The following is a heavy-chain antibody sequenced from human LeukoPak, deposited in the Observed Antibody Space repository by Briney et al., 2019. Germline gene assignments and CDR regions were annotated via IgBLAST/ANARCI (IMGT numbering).Heavy chain of an antibody. D-gene: IGHD2-2*01. J-gene: IGHJ4*02. CDR1: GYSNSSGYW. Sequence: PSGTLSLTCAVSGYSNSSGYWWSWVRQPPGKGLEWIGEISHSGSTNYNPSLKSRVTISADESKNQFSLKLNSVTAADTAVYYCARDRGFVVVPAAESPDYWGQGTLVTVSS. CDR3: ARDRGFVVVPAAESPDY. V-gene: IGHV4-4*02. CDR2: ISHSGST.